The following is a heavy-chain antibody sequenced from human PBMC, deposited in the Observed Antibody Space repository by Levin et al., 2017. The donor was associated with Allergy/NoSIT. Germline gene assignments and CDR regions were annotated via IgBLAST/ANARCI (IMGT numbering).Heavy chain of an antibody. CDR2: ITSDGRKK. D-gene: IGHD6-19*01. J-gene: IGHJ3*02. V-gene: IGHV3-30*18. Sequence: GGSLRLSCAASGFTFSSYGMHWVRQATGKGLEWVADITSDGRKKLYADSVKGRFTISRDNSKNTLDLQMNSLRAEDTAVYYCAKDVYGSGWYPLGNDAFEMWGQGTKVSVSS. CDR3: AKDVYGSGWYPLGNDAFEM. CDR1: GFTFSSYG.